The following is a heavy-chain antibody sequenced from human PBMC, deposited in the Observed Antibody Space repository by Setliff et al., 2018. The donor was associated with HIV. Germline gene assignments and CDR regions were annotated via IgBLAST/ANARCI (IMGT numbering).Heavy chain of an antibody. J-gene: IGHJ3*01. CDR2: IQSGGII. D-gene: IGHD2-2*01. CDR3: ARDLVVVPLVHGVFDL. CDR1: GLTLSNSA. Sequence: GGSLRLSCAASGLTLSNSAMTWVRQKPGRGLEWVSLIQSGGIIYYADSVKGRFTISRDNAEKSVDLQMNSLRAEDTAVYYCARDLVVVPLVHGVFDLWGQGTMVTVSS. V-gene: IGHV3-48*04.